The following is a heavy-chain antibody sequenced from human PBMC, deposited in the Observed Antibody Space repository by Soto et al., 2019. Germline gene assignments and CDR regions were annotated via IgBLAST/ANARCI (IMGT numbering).Heavy chain of an antibody. Sequence: SETLSLTCFVSGASISSYYWTWTRQPPGKGLEWIGCIYNGAITNYNPSLKSRVTISVDTSKNQFSLKLTSVTAADTAVYYCARDDSERPATYWGQGTLVTVSS. CDR3: ARDDSERPATY. V-gene: IGHV4-59*01. D-gene: IGHD3-10*01. CDR2: IYNGAIT. J-gene: IGHJ4*02. CDR1: GASISSYY.